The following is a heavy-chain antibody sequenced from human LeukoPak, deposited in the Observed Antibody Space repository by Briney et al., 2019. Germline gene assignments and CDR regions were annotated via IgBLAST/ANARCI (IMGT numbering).Heavy chain of an antibody. CDR1: GFTFDDYG. V-gene: IGHV3-20*04. CDR2: INWNGGST. J-gene: IGHJ4*02. D-gene: IGHD1-1*01. Sequence: GGSLRLSCAASGFTFDDYGMSWVRQAPGKGLEWVSGINWNGGSTGYADSVKGRFTISRDNAKNSLYLQMNSLRAEDTALYYCARDSGGPAAATKFDYWGQGTLVTVSS. CDR3: ARDSGGPAAATKFDY.